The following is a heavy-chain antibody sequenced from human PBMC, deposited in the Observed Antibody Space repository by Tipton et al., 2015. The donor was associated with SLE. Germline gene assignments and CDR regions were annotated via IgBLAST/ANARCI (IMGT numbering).Heavy chain of an antibody. CDR1: GGFISYTNYY. J-gene: IGHJ4*02. Sequence: TLSLTCTVSGGFISYTNYYWGWIRQPPGKGLEWIGNIHYSGSTYYTVSLKSRVTMSVDTSMNQFSLRLRSVTAADTAVYCCARRRFQSAPDYWGQGTLVSVSS. V-gene: IGHV4-39*07. CDR2: IHYSGST. D-gene: IGHD2-21*01. CDR3: ARRRFQSAPDY.